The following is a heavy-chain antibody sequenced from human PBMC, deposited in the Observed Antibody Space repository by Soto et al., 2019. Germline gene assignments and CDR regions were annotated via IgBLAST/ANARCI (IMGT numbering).Heavy chain of an antibody. CDR3: ARDGRGANFDY. Sequence: PGGSLRLSCEASGFSFDVHWMTWVRQAPGRGLEWVASIKHDETEEYYLDSVKGRFTVYRDNARNLVYLQLSRMRAEDAATYYCARDGRGANFDYWGQGTLVTVSS. J-gene: IGHJ4*02. D-gene: IGHD2-15*01. CDR2: IKHDETEE. CDR1: GFSFDVHW. V-gene: IGHV3-7*01.